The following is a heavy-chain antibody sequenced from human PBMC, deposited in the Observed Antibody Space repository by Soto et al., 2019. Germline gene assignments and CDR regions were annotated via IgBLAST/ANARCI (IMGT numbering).Heavy chain of an antibody. D-gene: IGHD1-26*01. CDR2: ISSSSSYT. Sequence: GGSLRLSCAAPGFTFSDYYMSWIRQAPGKGLEWVSYISSSSSYTNYADSVKGRFTISRDNAKNSLYLQMNSLRAEDTAVYYCARDKAGSSPAGGYYYYYGMDVWGRGTTVTVSS. CDR3: ARDKAGSSPAGGYYYYYGMDV. V-gene: IGHV3-11*06. CDR1: GFTFSDYY. J-gene: IGHJ6*02.